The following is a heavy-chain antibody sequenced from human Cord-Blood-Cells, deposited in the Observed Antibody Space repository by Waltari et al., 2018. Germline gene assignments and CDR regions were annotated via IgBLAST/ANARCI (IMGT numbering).Heavy chain of an antibody. CDR3: AREDY. Sequence: QLQLVESGGGVVQPGRSLRLPCAASGFTFSSYAMHWVRQAPGKGLEWVAVISYDGSNKYYADSVKGRFTISRDNSKNTLYLQMNSLRAEDTAVYYCAREDYWGQGTLVTVSS. J-gene: IGHJ4*02. CDR2: ISYDGSNK. V-gene: IGHV3-30-3*01. CDR1: GFTFSSYA.